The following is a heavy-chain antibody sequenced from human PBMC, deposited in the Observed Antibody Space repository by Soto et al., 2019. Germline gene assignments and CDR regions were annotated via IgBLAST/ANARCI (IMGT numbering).Heavy chain of an antibody. J-gene: IGHJ4*02. D-gene: IGHD4-17*01. Sequence: EVQLLESGGGLVQPGGSRRLSCAASGFMFSSYVMSWVRQAPGKGLEWVSGISGSGSRTYYADPVKGRFSISRDNSKNTLFLQMNSLRVEDTAVYYCAVLTTVPEADYWGQGTLVIVPS. CDR3: AVLTTVPEADY. CDR1: GFMFSSYV. V-gene: IGHV3-23*01. CDR2: ISGSGSRT.